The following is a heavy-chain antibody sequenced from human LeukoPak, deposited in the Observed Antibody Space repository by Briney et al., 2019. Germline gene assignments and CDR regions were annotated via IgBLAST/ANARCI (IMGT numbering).Heavy chain of an antibody. D-gene: IGHD1-26*01. J-gene: IGHJ3*02. V-gene: IGHV3-74*01. Sequence: GGSLRLSCAASGFTFSSYSMHWVRQGPGKGLVWVSRICSDGSRTTYADSVKGRFTISGDNAKNTLYLQMNSLRAEDTAVYYCARSGRGGAFDIWGHGTMVTVSS. CDR1: GFTFSSYS. CDR3: ARSGRGGAFDI. CDR2: ICSDGSRT.